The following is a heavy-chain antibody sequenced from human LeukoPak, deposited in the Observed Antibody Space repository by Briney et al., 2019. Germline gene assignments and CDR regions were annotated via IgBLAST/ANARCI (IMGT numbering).Heavy chain of an antibody. CDR2: IYYSGST. CDR3: ARGPGTVVPFDY. V-gene: IGHV4-59*12. D-gene: IGHD4-23*01. Sequence: SETLSLTCTVSSGSISSNYWNWIRQPPGKGLEWIGYIYYSGSTDYNPSLKSRVTISVDTSKNQFSLKLSSVTAADTAVYYCARGPGTVVPFDYWGQGTLVTVSS. CDR1: SGSISSNY. J-gene: IGHJ4*02.